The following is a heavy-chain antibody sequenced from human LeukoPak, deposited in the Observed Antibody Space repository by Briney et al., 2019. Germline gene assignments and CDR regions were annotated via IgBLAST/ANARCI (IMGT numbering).Heavy chain of an antibody. CDR1: GGSISSGDYY. D-gene: IGHD3-22*01. J-gene: IGHJ4*02. CDR3: ASYYYDSSGYFDY. V-gene: IGHV4-30-4*01. Sequence: PSETLSLTCTVSGGSISSGDYYWSWIRQPPGKGLEWIGYIYYSGSTYYNPSLKSRVTISVDTSKNQFSLKLSSVTAADTAVYYCASYYYDSSGYFDYWGQGTLVTVSS. CDR2: IYYSGST.